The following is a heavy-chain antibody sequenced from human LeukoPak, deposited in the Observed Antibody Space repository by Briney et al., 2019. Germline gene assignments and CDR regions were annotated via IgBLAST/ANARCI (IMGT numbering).Heavy chain of an antibody. Sequence: PSGTLSLTCTVSGGSISSTTWWTWVRQPPGKGLEWIGEIYHSGSTNYNPSLKSRVTISVDNSNNQFSLNLTSVTAADTAVYYCAREVAAVAVDWFDPWGQGTLVTVSS. V-gene: IGHV4-4*02. CDR1: GGSISSTTW. D-gene: IGHD6-13*01. CDR2: IYHSGST. J-gene: IGHJ5*02. CDR3: AREVAAVAVDWFDP.